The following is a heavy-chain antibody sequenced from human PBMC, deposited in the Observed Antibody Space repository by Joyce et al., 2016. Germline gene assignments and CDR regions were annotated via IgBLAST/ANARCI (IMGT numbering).Heavy chain of an antibody. CDR1: GDSINNGDYY. Sequence: QVQLQESGPGLVKPSETLSLTCTVSGDSINNGDYYWAWRRQPPGKGLEWIGSLQEATTTYYNPSLKSRMVMSVDTSKNQFSLKVDSVTAADTAVYYGARDFSMIIDVFELWGLGTLVTVSS. CDR2: LQEATTT. D-gene: IGHD3-22*01. CDR3: ARDFSMIIDVFEL. V-gene: IGHV4-39*07. J-gene: IGHJ3*01.